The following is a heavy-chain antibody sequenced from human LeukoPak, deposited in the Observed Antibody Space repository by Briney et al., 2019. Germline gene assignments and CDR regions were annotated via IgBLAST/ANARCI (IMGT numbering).Heavy chain of an antibody. V-gene: IGHV1-69*04. CDR2: IIPILGIA. J-gene: IGHJ1*01. Sequence: ASVKVSGKASGGTFSSYAISWVRQAPGQGLEWMGRIIPILGIANYAQKFQGRVTLTRNTSIGTAYMELSSLRSEDTAVYYCTRGGPVAGTHKYFQHWGQGTLVTVSS. CDR3: TRGGPVAGTHKYFQH. CDR1: GGTFSSYA. D-gene: IGHD6-19*01.